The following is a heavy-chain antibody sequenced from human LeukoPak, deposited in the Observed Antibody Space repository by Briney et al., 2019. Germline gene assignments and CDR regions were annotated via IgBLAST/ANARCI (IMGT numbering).Heavy chain of an antibody. V-gene: IGHV1-2*02. CDR1: GYTFTGYY. D-gene: IGHD1-26*01. J-gene: IGHJ4*02. Sequence: ASVKVSCKASGYTFTGYYMHWVRQVPGQGLEWMGWINPNSGGTNYAQKFQGRVTMTRDTSISTAYMELSRLRSDDTAVYYCARDRYSGGSFDYWGQGTLVTVSS. CDR2: INPNSGGT. CDR3: ARDRYSGGSFDY.